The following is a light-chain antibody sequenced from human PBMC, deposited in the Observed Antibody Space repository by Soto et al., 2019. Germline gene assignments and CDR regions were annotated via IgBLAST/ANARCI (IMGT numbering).Light chain of an antibody. CDR2: GAS. J-gene: IGKJ5*01. CDR1: QSISSNY. CDR3: QQYGSSPGT. Sequence: EIGLTQSPGTLPLSPGERATLSCRASQSISSNYLAWYQQKPGQAPRLLIFGASNRATGIPDRFSGSGSGTDFTLTISRLEPEDFVVYFCQQYGSSPGTFGQGTRPENK. V-gene: IGKV3-20*01.